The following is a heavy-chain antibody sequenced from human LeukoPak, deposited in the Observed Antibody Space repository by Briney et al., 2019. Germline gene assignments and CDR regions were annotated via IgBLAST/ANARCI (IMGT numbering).Heavy chain of an antibody. CDR3: ARLEVGGPAGYYYGMDV. CDR2: IYPGDSDT. V-gene: IGHV5-51*01. CDR1: GYSFTSYW. Sequence: GESLKISCQGSGYSFTSYWIGWVRQMPGKGLEWMGIIYPGDSDTRYSPSFQGQVTISADKSISTAYLQWSSLKASDTAMYYCARLEVGGPAGYYYGMDVWGQGTTVTVSS. D-gene: IGHD2-15*01. J-gene: IGHJ6*02.